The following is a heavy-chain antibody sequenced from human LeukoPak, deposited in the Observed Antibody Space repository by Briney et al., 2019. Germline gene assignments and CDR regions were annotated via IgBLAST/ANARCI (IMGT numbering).Heavy chain of an antibody. CDR2: ISAYNGNT. Sequence: GASVKVSCKASGYTFTSYGISWVRQAPGQGLEWMGWISAYNGNTNYAQKLQGRVTMTTDTSTSTAYMELRSLRSDDTAVYYCARGWETIFGVVIEEWGFFDYWGQGTLVTVSS. CDR1: GYTFTSYG. V-gene: IGHV1-18*01. D-gene: IGHD3-3*01. CDR3: ARGWETIFGVVIEEWGFFDY. J-gene: IGHJ4*02.